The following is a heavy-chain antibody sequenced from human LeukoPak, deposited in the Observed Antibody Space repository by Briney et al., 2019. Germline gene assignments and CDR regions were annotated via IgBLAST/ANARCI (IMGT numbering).Heavy chain of an antibody. V-gene: IGHV3-23*01. CDR1: GFTFSSYG. Sequence: GGTLRLSCAASGFTFSSYGMSWVRQAPGKGLEWVSAISGSGVSTYYADSVKGRFTISRDNSKNTLYLQMNSLRAEDTAVYYCARVEQWLALDYWGQGTLVTVSS. D-gene: IGHD6-19*01. CDR2: ISGSGVST. J-gene: IGHJ4*02. CDR3: ARVEQWLALDY.